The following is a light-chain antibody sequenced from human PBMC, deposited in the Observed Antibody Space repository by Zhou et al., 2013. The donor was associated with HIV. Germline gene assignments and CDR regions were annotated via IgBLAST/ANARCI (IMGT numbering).Light chain of an antibody. Sequence: EIVLTQSPATLSLSPGDRATLSCRASQSVTSYLAWYQQKPGQAPRLLIYDASSRATGIPDRFSGSGSGTDFTLIISRMEPEDFAVYFCQQYGGSPRTFGQGTKVEIK. CDR2: DAS. J-gene: IGKJ1*01. CDR3: QQYGGSPRT. CDR1: QSVTSY. V-gene: IGKV3-20*01.